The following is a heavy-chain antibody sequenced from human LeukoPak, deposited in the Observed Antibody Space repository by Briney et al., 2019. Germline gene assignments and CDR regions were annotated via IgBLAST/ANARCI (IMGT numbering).Heavy chain of an antibody. CDR3: AKGYDSSGYYLDY. CDR1: GFTFSSYG. D-gene: IGHD3-22*01. V-gene: IGHV3-30*02. CDR2: MRSDGSTK. J-gene: IGHJ4*02. Sequence: PGGSLRLSCVASGFTFSSYGMHWVRQAPGKGLEWVAYMRSDGSTKYYADSVKGRFTISRDNSKKTLYLQMNSLRPEDTAVYYCAKGYDSSGYYLDYWGQGTLVTVSP.